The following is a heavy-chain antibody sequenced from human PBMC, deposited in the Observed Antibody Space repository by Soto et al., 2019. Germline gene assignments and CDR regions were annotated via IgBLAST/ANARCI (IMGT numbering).Heavy chain of an antibody. Sequence: XSGKVSWXRSENTFTFYYMHLVRQAPGQGLEWMGWINPNSGGTDYAQKFQGRVTMTRDTSISTVYMELSRLRSDDTAVYYCARDRDSSWSDDWGQGTLVTVSS. D-gene: IGHD6-13*01. CDR2: INPNSGGT. CDR3: ARDRDSSWSDD. V-gene: IGHV1-2*02. J-gene: IGHJ5*02. CDR1: ENTFTFYY.